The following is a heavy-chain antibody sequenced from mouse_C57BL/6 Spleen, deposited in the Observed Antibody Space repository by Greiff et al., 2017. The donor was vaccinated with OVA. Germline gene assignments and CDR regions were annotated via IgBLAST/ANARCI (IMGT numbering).Heavy chain of an antibody. D-gene: IGHD1-1*01. CDR3: ARITTVVDYYAMDY. V-gene: IGHV2-2*01. CDR1: GFSLTSYG. Sequence: QVTLKESGPGLVQPSQSLSITCTVSGFSLTSYGVHWVRQSPGKGLEWLGVIWSGGSTDYNAAFISRLSISKDNSKSQVFFKMNSLQADDTAIYYCARITTVVDYYAMDYWGQGTSVTVSS. CDR2: IWSGGST. J-gene: IGHJ4*01.